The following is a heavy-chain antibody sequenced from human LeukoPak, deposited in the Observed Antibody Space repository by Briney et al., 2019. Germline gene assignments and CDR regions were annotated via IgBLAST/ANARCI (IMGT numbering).Heavy chain of an antibody. D-gene: IGHD1-26*01. CDR2: ISSSSTII. CDR3: ARAWELLYPFDY. Sequence: GGSLRLSYAASGFTFSNYNMNWVRQAPGKGLEWVSYISSSSTIIYYADSVKGRFTISRDNAKNSLSLQMNSLRAEDTAVYYCARAWELLYPFDYWGQGTLVTVSS. V-gene: IGHV3-48*01. CDR1: GFTFSNYN. J-gene: IGHJ4*02.